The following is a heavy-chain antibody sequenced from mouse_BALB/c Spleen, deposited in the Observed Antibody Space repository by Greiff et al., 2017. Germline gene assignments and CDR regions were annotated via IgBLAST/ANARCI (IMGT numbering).Heavy chain of an antibody. CDR1: GFAFSSYD. CDR3: ARRYFDV. J-gene: IGHJ1*01. CDR2: ISSGGGST. Sequence: EVMLVESGGGLVTPGGSLKLSCAASGFAFSSYDMSWVRQTPEKRLEWVAYISSGGGSTYYPDTVKGRFTISRDNAKNTLYLQMSSLKSEDTAMYYCARRYFDVWGAGTTVTVSS. V-gene: IGHV5-12-1*01.